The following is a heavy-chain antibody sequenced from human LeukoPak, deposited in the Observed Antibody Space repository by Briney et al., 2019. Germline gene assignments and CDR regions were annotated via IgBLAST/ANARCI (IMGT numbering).Heavy chain of an antibody. CDR3: AKDNRRHYTSGPNPDSLH. V-gene: IGHV3-7*03. D-gene: IGHD6-19*01. Sequence: GGSLRLSCAASEFTFNSYWMSWVRQAPGKGLEWVANIKQDGGQIYYLDSMKGRFTISRDNAKNSLYLQMNSLRVEDTAFYYCAKDNRRHYTSGPNPDSLHWGQGALVTVSS. CDR1: EFTFNSYW. CDR2: IKQDGGQI. J-gene: IGHJ4*02.